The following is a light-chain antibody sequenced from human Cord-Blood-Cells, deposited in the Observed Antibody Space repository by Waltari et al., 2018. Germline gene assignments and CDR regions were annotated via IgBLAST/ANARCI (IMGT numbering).Light chain of an antibody. CDR2: EDN. V-gene: IGLV6-57*03. Sequence: FMLTQPHSVSESPGKTVTISCTRSSGSIASNYVQWYQQRPGSAPTTVLYEDNQRPSGVPDRFSGSIDSSSNSASLTISGLKTEDEADYYCQSYDSSTWVFGGGTKLTVL. CDR1: SGSIASNY. CDR3: QSYDSSTWV. J-gene: IGLJ3*02.